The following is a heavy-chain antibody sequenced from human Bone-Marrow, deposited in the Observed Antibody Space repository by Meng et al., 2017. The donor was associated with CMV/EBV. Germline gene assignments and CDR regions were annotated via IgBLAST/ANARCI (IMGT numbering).Heavy chain of an antibody. CDR2: ISYDGSNK. CDR1: GFTFSSYA. D-gene: IGHD1-20*01. J-gene: IGHJ4*02. Sequence: GGSLRLSCAASGFTFSSYAMHWVRQAPGKGLEWVAVISYDGSNKYYADSVKGRFTISRDNSKNTLYLQMNSLRAEDTAVYYCAREARYNWNYGDYWCQGNLVNVAS. V-gene: IGHV3-30*04. CDR3: AREARYNWNYGDY.